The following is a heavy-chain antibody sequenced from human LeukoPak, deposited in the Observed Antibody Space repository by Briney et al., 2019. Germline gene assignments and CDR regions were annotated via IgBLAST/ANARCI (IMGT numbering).Heavy chain of an antibody. CDR3: ASRDGSYGY. D-gene: IGHD1-26*01. V-gene: IGHV3-7*01. CDR2: IKQDGSDK. J-gene: IGHJ4*02. CDR1: GFTFSSYW. Sequence: GGSLRLSCAVSGFTFSSYWMTWVRQAPGKGLEWVANIKQDGSDKYYVDSVKGRFTISRDNAKNSLYLQMNSLRAEDTAVYYCASRDGSYGYWGQGTLVTVSS.